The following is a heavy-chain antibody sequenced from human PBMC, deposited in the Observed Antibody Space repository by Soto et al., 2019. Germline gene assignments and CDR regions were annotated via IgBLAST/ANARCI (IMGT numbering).Heavy chain of an antibody. V-gene: IGHV3-15*01. CDR1: GFTFSNAW. D-gene: IGHD2-15*01. CDR3: TSRRIAADLAY. Sequence: EVQLVESGGGLVKPGGSLRLSCAASGFTFSNAWMSWVRQAPGKGLEWVGRIKSKTDGGTTDYAAPEKGRFTISRDDSKNTLFRQMISLKTEDTPVYYCTSRRIAADLAYWGQGTPVTVSS. CDR2: IKSKTDGGTT. J-gene: IGHJ4*02.